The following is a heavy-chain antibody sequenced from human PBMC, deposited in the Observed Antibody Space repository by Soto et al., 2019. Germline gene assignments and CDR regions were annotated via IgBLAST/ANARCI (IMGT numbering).Heavy chain of an antibody. J-gene: IGHJ1*01. CDR1: GGSFSVYY. CDR2: LYDSGSI. CDR3: ARGLGGVQY. V-gene: IGHV4-34*01. Sequence: KSSETLSLTCAVYGGSFSVYYCSWIRQPPGKGLEWIGELYDSGSINYNASLKSRVSISVDTSKNQFSLKLSSVTAADTAVYYCARGLGGVQYRGQGTLVTVSS. D-gene: IGHD2-2*02.